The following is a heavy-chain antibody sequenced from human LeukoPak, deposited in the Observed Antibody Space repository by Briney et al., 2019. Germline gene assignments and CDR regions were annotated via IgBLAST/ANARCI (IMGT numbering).Heavy chain of an antibody. CDR3: ARDGTTYYDILTGYPNSNWFDP. CDR2: IWYDGSNK. CDR1: GFTFSSYG. V-gene: IGHV3-33*01. D-gene: IGHD3-9*01. J-gene: IGHJ5*02. Sequence: GGSLRLSCAASGFTFSSYGMHWVRQAPGKGLEWVAVIWYDGSNKYYADSVKGRFTISRDNSKNTLYLQMNSLRAEDTAVYYCARDGTTYYDILTGYPNSNWFDPWGQGTLVTVSS.